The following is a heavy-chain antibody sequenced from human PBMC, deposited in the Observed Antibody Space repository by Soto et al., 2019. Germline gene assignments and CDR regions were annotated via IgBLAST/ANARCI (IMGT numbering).Heavy chain of an antibody. D-gene: IGHD6-13*01. CDR1: GGSISSYY. CDR2: IYTSGST. V-gene: IGHV4-4*07. J-gene: IGHJ4*02. Sequence: ETLSLTCTVSGGSISSYYWSWIRQPAGKGLEWIGRIYTSGSTNYNPSLKSRVTMSVDTSKNQFSLKLSSVTAADTAVYYCASSIAAAGTWYFDYWGQGTLVTVSS. CDR3: ASSIAAAGTWYFDY.